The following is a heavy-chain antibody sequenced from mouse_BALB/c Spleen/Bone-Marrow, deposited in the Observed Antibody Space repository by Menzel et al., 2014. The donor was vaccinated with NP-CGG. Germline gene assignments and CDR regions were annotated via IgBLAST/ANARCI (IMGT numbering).Heavy chain of an antibody. CDR1: GYTFTSYV. CDR2: INPYNDGT. V-gene: IGHV1-14*01. Sequence: EVQLQQSGPELVKPGASVKMSCKASGYTFTSYVMHWVKQKPGQGLEWIGYINPYNDGTKYNEKFKGKATLTSDKSSSTAYRELSSLTSEDSAVYYCASHNWDYAMDYWGQGTSVTVSS. D-gene: IGHD4-1*02. J-gene: IGHJ4*01. CDR3: ASHNWDYAMDY.